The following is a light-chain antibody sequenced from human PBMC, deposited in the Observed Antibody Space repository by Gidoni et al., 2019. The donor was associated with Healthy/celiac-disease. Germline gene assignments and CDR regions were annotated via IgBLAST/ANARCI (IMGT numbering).Light chain of an antibody. V-gene: IGKV1-5*03. J-gene: IGKJ1*01. Sequence: DIQMTQSPSTLPASVGDRVTITCRASQSISSWLAWYQQKPGKAPKLLIYKASSLESGVPSRFSGSGSGTEFTLTISSLQADDFATYYCQQYNSYPQTFGQGTKVEIK. CDR1: QSISSW. CDR3: QQYNSYPQT. CDR2: KAS.